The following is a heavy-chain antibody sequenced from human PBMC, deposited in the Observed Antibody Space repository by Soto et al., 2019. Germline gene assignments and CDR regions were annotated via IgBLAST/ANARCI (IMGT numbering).Heavy chain of an antibody. CDR2: ISSNGGST. J-gene: IGHJ4*02. CDR1: GFTFSSYA. CDR3: ARGGGYYFDH. V-gene: IGHV3-64*01. Sequence: EVQLVESGGGLVQPGGSLRLSCAASGFTFSSYAMHWVRQAPGKGLEYVSAISSNGGSTYYANSVKGRFTISRDNSKNTLYLQMGSLRAEDMAVYYCARGGGYYFDHWGQGTLVTVSS.